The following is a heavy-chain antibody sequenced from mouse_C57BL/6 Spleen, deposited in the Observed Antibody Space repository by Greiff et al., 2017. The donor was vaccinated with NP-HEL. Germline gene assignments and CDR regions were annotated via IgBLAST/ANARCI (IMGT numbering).Heavy chain of an antibody. CDR2: IYPRSGNT. J-gene: IGHJ3*01. V-gene: IGHV1-81*01. Sequence: QVQLQQSGAELARPGASVKLSCKASGYTFTSYGISWVKQRTGQGLEWIGEIYPRSGNTYYNEKFKGKATLTADKSSSTAYMELRSLTSEDSAVYFCALNSPRCAYWGQGTLVTVSA. CDR1: GYTFTSYG. CDR3: ALNSPRCAY.